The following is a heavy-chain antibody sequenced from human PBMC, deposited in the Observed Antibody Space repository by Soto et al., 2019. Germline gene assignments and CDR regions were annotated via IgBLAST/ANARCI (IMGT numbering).Heavy chain of an antibody. CDR1: GGSISNAAYS. D-gene: IGHD5-18*01. V-gene: IGHV4-30-2*01. Sequence: SETLSLTCTVSGGSISNAAYSWSWIRQPPGKGLEWIGYIYPSGMPFHNPSLRSRVTISIDRSNDQFSLNLKSVTAADTAVYYCARERGGYGLFDSWGQGTLVTVSS. CDR3: ARERGGYGLFDS. CDR2: IYPSGMP. J-gene: IGHJ4*02.